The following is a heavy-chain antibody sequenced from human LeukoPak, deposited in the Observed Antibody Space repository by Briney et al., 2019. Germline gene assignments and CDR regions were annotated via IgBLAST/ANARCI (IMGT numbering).Heavy chain of an antibody. V-gene: IGHV1-8*01. CDR2: MNPNSGNT. CDR3: ARGPGVTYYDYVWGSYRYGHLYY. Sequence: ASVKVSCKASGYTFTSYDINWVRQATGQGLEWMGWMNPNSGNTGYAQKFQGRVTMTRNTSISTAYMELSSLRSEDTAVYYCARGPGVTYYDYVWGSYRYGHLYYWGQGTLVTVSS. CDR1: GYTFTSYD. D-gene: IGHD3-16*02. J-gene: IGHJ4*02.